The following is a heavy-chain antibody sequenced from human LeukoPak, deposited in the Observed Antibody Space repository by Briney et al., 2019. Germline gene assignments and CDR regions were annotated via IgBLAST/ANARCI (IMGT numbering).Heavy chain of an antibody. D-gene: IGHD3-10*01. V-gene: IGHV5-51*01. J-gene: IGHJ4*02. CDR2: IYPGDSDT. CDR3: ARRPPQYGSGSYYFDY. CDR1: GYSFTSYW. Sequence: GESLKISCKGSGYSFTSYWIGWVRQMPGKGLEWMGIIYPGDSDTRYSPSFQGQVTISADKSISTAYLQWSSLKASDTAMYYCARRPPQYGSGSYYFDYWGQGTLVTVSS.